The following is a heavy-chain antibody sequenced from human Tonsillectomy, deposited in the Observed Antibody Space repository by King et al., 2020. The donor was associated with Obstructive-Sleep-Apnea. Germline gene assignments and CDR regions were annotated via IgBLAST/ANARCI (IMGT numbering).Heavy chain of an antibody. V-gene: IGHV4-59*01. J-gene: IGHJ4*02. CDR3: ARGSSSSANDY. CDR2: IYYSGST. Sequence: VQLQESGPGLVKPSETLSLTCTVSGGSISSYYWSWIRQPPGKGLEWIGYIYYSGSTNYNPSLKSRVTISVDTSKNQFSLKLSSVTAADTAVYYCARGSSSSANDYWGQGTLVTVSS. CDR1: GGSISSYY. D-gene: IGHD2-2*01.